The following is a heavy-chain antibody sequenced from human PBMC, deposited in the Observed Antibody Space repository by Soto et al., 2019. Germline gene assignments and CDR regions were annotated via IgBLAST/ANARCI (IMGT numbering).Heavy chain of an antibody. CDR2: ISGSGGTT. CDR1: GFTFSNYA. CDR3: AKTPRHWLVYFDY. J-gene: IGHJ4*02. Sequence: PGGSLRLSCAASGFTFSNYAVSWVRQAPGKGLEWVSAISGSGGTTYYADSVKGRFTISRDNSKDTLHLQMNSLRAEDTAIYYCAKTPRHWLVYFDYWGQGALVTVSS. V-gene: IGHV3-23*01. D-gene: IGHD6-19*01.